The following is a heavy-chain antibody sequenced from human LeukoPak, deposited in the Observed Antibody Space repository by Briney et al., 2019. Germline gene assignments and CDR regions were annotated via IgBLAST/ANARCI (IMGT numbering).Heavy chain of an antibody. D-gene: IGHD3-16*01. Sequence: SETLCVTGTVSGCSISSGYYWGWMRQPPGKGLEWIGSIYHSGSTYYNPSLKSRVTMSVDTSKNQFSLKLSSVTAADTAVYYCARVPVVGDTYYFDYWGQGTLVTVSS. CDR3: ARVPVVGDTYYFDY. V-gene: IGHV4-38-2*02. J-gene: IGHJ4*02. CDR1: GCSISSGYY. CDR2: IYHSGST.